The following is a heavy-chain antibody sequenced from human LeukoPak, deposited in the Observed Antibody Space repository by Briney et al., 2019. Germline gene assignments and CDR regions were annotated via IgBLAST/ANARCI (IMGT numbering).Heavy chain of an antibody. V-gene: IGHV2-5*01. CDR2: IYWNDNE. Sequence: SGPTLVNPTQTLTLTCTFSGFPLSTSGVGVGWFRQPPGKALEWLALIYWNDNEHYSPSLRSRLTITKDTSKNQVVLTMANMDPVDTATYYCAHRRPPAAGDWFVPWGQGTLVTVSS. J-gene: IGHJ5*02. CDR1: GFPLSTSGVG. D-gene: IGHD2-2*01. CDR3: AHRRPPAAGDWFVP.